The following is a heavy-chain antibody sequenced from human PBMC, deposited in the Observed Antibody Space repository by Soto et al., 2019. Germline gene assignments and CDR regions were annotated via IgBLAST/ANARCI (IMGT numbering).Heavy chain of an antibody. CDR3: ARAPDYGDQYYFDY. J-gene: IGHJ4*02. D-gene: IGHD4-17*01. CDR2: ISYDGSNK. Sequence: QVQLVESGGGVVQPGRSLRLSCAASGFTFSSYAMHWVRQAPGKGLEWVAVISYDGSNKYYADSVKGRFTISRDNSKNTLYLQMNSLRAEDTAVYYCARAPDYGDQYYFDYWGQGTLVTVSS. V-gene: IGHV3-30-3*01. CDR1: GFTFSSYA.